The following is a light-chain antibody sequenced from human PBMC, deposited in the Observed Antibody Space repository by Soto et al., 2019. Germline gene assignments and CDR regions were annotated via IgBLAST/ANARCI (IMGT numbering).Light chain of an antibody. CDR1: HTISTN. J-gene: IGKJ5*01. Sequence: EIVMTQSPSTLSLAPVVICILPCRASHTISTNLAWYQQKPGQAPRLLIYGASTRATGIPARFSGSGSETEFTLTITSLQPEDFAVYYCQQYNNWPITFGQGTRLEI. V-gene: IGKV3-15*01. CDR2: GAS. CDR3: QQYNNWPIT.